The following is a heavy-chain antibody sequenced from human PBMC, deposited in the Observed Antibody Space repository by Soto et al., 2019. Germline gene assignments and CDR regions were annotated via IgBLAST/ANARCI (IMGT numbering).Heavy chain of an antibody. CDR1: GYIFTTYC. V-gene: IGHV5-51*01. CDR2: IYPGDSDT. Sequence: GXSRKISCNGSGYIFTTYCIGWVRQMPGKGLEWMGIIYPGDSDTRYSPSFQGRVTISADKSISTAYLQWSSLKASDTAMYYCARLANIFYVDNWGHGTLVPVSS. CDR3: ARLANIFYVDN. J-gene: IGHJ4*01. D-gene: IGHD2-21*01.